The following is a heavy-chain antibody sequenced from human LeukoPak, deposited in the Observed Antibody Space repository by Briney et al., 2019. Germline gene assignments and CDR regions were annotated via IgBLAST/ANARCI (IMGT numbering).Heavy chain of an antibody. CDR3: ARGYSGYDPFDY. J-gene: IGHJ4*02. CDR2: INHSGST. V-gene: IGHV4-38-2*02. D-gene: IGHD5-12*01. Sequence: SETLSLTCTVSGYSISSGYYWGWIRQPPGKGLEWIGEINHSGSTNYNPSLKSRVTISVDTSKNQFSLKLSSVTAADTAVYYCARGYSGYDPFDYWGQGTLVTVSS. CDR1: GYSISSGYY.